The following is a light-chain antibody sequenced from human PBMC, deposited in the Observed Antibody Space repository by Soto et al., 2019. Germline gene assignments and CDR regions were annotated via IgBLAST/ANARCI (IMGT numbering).Light chain of an antibody. CDR1: QSIDSW. J-gene: IGKJ1*01. V-gene: IGKV1-5*02. Sequence: DIQMTQSPSTMSASVGDRVTIICRASQSIDSWLAWYQQKPGKAPKVLIYHASNLQSGVPSRFSGSGSGTEFTLTISSLQPDDFATYYCQQYNSYSFGQGTKVDIK. CDR2: HAS. CDR3: QQYNSYS.